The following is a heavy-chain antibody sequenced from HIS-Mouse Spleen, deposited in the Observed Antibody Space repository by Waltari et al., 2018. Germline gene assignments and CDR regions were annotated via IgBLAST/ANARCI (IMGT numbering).Heavy chain of an antibody. J-gene: IGHJ2*01. D-gene: IGHD6-13*01. CDR3: AREIPYSSSWYDWYFDL. Sequence: QLQLQESGPGLVKPSETLSLTCTVSGGSISSSSYYWGWIRQPPGKGLEWIGSIYYSGSTYYNPSLKSRGTISVDTSKSQFSRKLSSVTAADTAVYYCAREIPYSSSWYDWYFDLWGRGTLVTVSS. CDR1: GGSISSSSYY. CDR2: IYYSGST. V-gene: IGHV4-39*07.